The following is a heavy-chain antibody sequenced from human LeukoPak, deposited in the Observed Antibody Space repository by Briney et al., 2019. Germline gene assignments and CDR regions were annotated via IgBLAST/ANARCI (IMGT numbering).Heavy chain of an antibody. D-gene: IGHD3-10*01. CDR1: GGTFSSYA. Sequence: ASVKVSCKASGGTFSSYAISWVRQAPGQGLEWMGWINPNSGGTNYAQKFQGWVTMTRDTSISTAYMELSRLRSDDTAVYHCARGAGSGAFYGMDVWGQGTTVTVSS. J-gene: IGHJ6*02. V-gene: IGHV1-2*04. CDR2: INPNSGGT. CDR3: ARGAGSGAFYGMDV.